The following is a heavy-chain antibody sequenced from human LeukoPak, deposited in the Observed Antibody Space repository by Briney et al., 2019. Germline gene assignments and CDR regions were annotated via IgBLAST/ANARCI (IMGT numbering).Heavy chain of an antibody. D-gene: IGHD2-15*01. Sequence: GESLKISCKGSGYSINNYWIGWVRQMPGKGLEWMGIIYPADSDIRYSPSFQGQVAISADKSISTVYLQWSSLKASDTAMYYCARQEYCSGGSCYTWFDPWGQGTLLTVSS. CDR1: GYSINNYW. J-gene: IGHJ5*02. V-gene: IGHV5-51*01. CDR2: IYPADSDI. CDR3: ARQEYCSGGSCYTWFDP.